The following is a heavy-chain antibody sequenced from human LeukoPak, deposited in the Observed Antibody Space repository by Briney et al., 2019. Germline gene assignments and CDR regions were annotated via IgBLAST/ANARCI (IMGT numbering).Heavy chain of an antibody. V-gene: IGHV3-48*01. J-gene: IGHJ4*02. CDR1: GFTFSSYS. Sequence: GGSLRLSCAASGFTFSSYSMNWVRQAPGKGLEWVSYISSSSSTIYYADSVKGRFTISRDNAKNSLYLQMNSLRAEDTAVYYCARGTDTRWLQSTLDYWGQGTLVTVSS. CDR2: ISSSSSTI. D-gene: IGHD5-24*01. CDR3: ARGTDTRWLQSTLDY.